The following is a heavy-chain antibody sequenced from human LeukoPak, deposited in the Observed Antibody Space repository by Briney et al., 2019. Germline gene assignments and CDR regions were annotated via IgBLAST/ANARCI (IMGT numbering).Heavy chain of an antibody. CDR1: GDSVSSNSAT. CDR2: TYYRSKWYS. J-gene: IGHJ4*02. D-gene: IGHD3-16*01. CDR3: AREGSDGYLFDY. Sequence: SQTLSLTCAISGDSVSSNSATWDWIRQSPSRGLEWLGRTYYRSKWYSDYAVSLKSRVTINPDTSKNQFSLQLNSVTPEDTAVYYCAREGSDGYLFDYWGQGSLVIVSS. V-gene: IGHV6-1*01.